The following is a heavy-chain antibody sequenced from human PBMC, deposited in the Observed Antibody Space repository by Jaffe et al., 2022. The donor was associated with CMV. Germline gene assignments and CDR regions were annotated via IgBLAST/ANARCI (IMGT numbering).Heavy chain of an antibody. V-gene: IGHV4-39*01. Sequence: QLQLQESGPGLVKPSETLSLTCTVSGGSISSSSYYWGWIRQPPGKGLEWIGSIYYSGSTYYNPSLKSRVTISVDTSKNQFSLKLSSVTAADTAVYYCAASYYDYVWGSYRYDWYFDLWGRGTLVTVSS. CDR2: IYYSGST. CDR3: AASYYDYVWGSYRYDWYFDL. CDR1: GGSISSSSYY. D-gene: IGHD3-16*02. J-gene: IGHJ2*01.